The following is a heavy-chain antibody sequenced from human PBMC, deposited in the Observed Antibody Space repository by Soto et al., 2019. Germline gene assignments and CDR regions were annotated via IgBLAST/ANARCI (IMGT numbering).Heavy chain of an antibody. Sequence: GGSLRLSCAASGFTFSSYGMHWVRQAPGKGLEWVAVIWYDGSNKYYADSVKGRFTISRDNSKNTLYLQMNSLRAEDTAVYYCAREAYSIAVALYYFDYWGQGTLVTVSS. D-gene: IGHD6-19*01. J-gene: IGHJ4*02. V-gene: IGHV3-33*01. CDR2: IWYDGSNK. CDR1: GFTFSSYG. CDR3: AREAYSIAVALYYFDY.